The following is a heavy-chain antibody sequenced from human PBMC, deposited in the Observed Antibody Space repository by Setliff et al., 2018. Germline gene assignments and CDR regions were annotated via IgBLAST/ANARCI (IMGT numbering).Heavy chain of an antibody. J-gene: IGHJ4*02. D-gene: IGHD4-17*01. Sequence: PSETLSLTCTVSGGSISSGGYYWSWIRQHPGKGLEWIGYIYYSGFTYYNPSLKSRVTISVDTSKNQFSLKLNSVTAADTAVYYCAGGRRYDYGWDFDYWGQGTLVTVSS. CDR2: IYYSGFT. CDR1: GGSISSGGYY. CDR3: AGGRRYDYGWDFDY. V-gene: IGHV4-31*03.